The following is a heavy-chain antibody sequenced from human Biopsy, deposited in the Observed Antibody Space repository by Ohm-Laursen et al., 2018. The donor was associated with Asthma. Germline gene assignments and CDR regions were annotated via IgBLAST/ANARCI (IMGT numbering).Heavy chain of an antibody. Sequence: TLSLTCTVSGGSIRSGGYYWSWIRQHPGKGLEWIGYIYYSGSTYYNPSLKSRVTISVDTSKNQFSLKLSSVTAADTAVYYCARDGSSVAGTPYGMDVWGQGTTVTVSS. V-gene: IGHV4-31*03. CDR2: IYYSGST. CDR3: ARDGSSVAGTPYGMDV. J-gene: IGHJ6*02. D-gene: IGHD6-19*01. CDR1: GGSIRSGGYY.